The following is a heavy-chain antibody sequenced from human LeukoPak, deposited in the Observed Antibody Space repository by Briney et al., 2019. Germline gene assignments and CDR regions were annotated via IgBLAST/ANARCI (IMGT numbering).Heavy chain of an antibody. V-gene: IGHV3-20*04. Sequence: PGGSLRLSCATSGFTFVDYGLSWVRRAPGKGLEWLCAINYNGAITDYADSVKGRFTISRDNAKNSLYLRMDSLRAEDTALYYCARDRLDSSFSVSHFDLWGQGTLVTVSS. CDR1: GFTFVDYG. D-gene: IGHD3-3*02. CDR3: ARDRLDSSFSVSHFDL. J-gene: IGHJ4*02. CDR2: INYNGAIT.